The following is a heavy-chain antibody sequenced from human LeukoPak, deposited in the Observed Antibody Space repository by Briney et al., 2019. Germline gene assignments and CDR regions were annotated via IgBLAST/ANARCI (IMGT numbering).Heavy chain of an antibody. J-gene: IGHJ1*01. V-gene: IGHV1-69*05. CDR3: ARSYYDSSGYFQH. Sequence: SVKVSCKXSGGTFSSDAISWVRQAPGQGLEWMGRIIPIFGTANYAQKFQGRVTITTDESTSTAYMELSSLRSEDTAVYYCARSYYDSSGYFQHWGQGTLVTVSS. D-gene: IGHD3-22*01. CDR1: GGTFSSDA. CDR2: IIPIFGTA.